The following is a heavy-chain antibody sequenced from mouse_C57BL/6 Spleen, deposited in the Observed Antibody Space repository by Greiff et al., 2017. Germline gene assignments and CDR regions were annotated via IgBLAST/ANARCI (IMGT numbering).Heavy chain of an antibody. Sequence: QVQLQQSGAELVKPGASVKISCKASGYAFSSYWMNWVKQRPGKGLEWIGQIYPGDGDTNYNGKFKGKATLTADKSSSTAYMQLSSLTSEDSAVYFCARKFYYYGSSLDYWGQGTTLTVSS. CDR1: GYAFSSYW. V-gene: IGHV1-80*01. CDR3: ARKFYYYGSSLDY. J-gene: IGHJ2*01. D-gene: IGHD1-1*01. CDR2: IYPGDGDT.